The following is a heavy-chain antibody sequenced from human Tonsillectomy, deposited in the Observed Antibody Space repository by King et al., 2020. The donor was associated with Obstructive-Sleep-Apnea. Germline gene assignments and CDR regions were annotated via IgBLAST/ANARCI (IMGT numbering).Heavy chain of an antibody. J-gene: IGHJ5*02. Sequence: QLQESGPGLVKPSETLSLTCTVSGGSISSYYWSWIRQPAGKGLEWIGRIYTSGSTNYNPSLKSRVTMSVNTSKNQFSLKLSSVTAADTAVYYCARDLVDSSNWYNWFDPWGQGTLVTVSS. CDR2: IYTSGST. D-gene: IGHD6-13*01. V-gene: IGHV4-4*07. CDR3: ARDLVDSSNWYNWFDP. CDR1: GGSISSYY.